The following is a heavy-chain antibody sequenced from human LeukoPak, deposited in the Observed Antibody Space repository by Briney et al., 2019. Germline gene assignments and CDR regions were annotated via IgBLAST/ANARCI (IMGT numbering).Heavy chain of an antibody. J-gene: IGHJ4*02. Sequence: GGSLRLSCAASAFSFSTYWMNWVRQAPGKGLEWVANIKKDGSEKNYVDSVEGRFTISRDNAKNSLYLQMNSLRAEDTAVYYCACGSGWLIDDWGQGTLVTVSS. V-gene: IGHV3-7*01. CDR2: IKKDGSEK. D-gene: IGHD6-19*01. CDR1: AFSFSTYW. CDR3: ACGSGWLIDD.